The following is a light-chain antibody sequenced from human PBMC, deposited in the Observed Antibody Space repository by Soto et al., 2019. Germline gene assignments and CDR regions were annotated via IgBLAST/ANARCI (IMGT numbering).Light chain of an antibody. CDR3: QQYYDWPLVT. Sequence: TQSPGTLSVSPGERVTFSCRASESISTNLAWYQQKPGQAPRLLIYGASTRDTHIPDRFSGAGSETEFTLSVSSLQSEDFAIYYCQQYYDWPLVTFGGGTKVDIK. J-gene: IGKJ4*01. CDR2: GAS. CDR1: ESISTN. V-gene: IGKV3-15*01.